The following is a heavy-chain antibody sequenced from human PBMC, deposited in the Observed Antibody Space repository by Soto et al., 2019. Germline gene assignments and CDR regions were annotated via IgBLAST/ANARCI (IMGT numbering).Heavy chain of an antibody. J-gene: IGHJ4*02. CDR3: AKTRSSWYFYYFDS. CDR2: VYYSGST. D-gene: IGHD6-13*01. Sequence: SETLSLTCTVSGGSISSYYWSWIRQPPGKGLEWIGYVYYSGSTKYNPSLKSRLTISVDTSKHQFSLKLSSVTAADTAVYYCAKTRSSWYFYYFDSWGQGTLVTVSS. V-gene: IGHV4-59*08. CDR1: GGSISSYY.